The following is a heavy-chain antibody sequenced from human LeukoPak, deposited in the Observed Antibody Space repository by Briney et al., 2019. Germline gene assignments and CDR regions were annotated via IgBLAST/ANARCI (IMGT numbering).Heavy chain of an antibody. CDR1: GLTFRSYA. D-gene: IGHD5-12*01. Sequence: GGSLRLSCAASGLTFRSYAMNWVRQAPGKGLEWVSSISSSSSYIYYADSVKGRFTISRDNAKNSLYLQMNSLRAEDTAVYYCARRIVATAGSDYWGQGTLVTVSS. CDR3: ARRIVATAGSDY. V-gene: IGHV3-21*01. CDR2: ISSSSSYI. J-gene: IGHJ4*02.